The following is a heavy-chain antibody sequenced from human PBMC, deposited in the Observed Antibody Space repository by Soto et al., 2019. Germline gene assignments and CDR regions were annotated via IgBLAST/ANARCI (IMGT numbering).Heavy chain of an antibody. Sequence: GASVKVCCKASGDTFTVYYMHWVRQAPGQGLEWMGWINPNSGGTNYAQKFQCRVTMTRHTSISTAYMELIRLRSDDTAVYYCARNQERRGWYGSDYCGQGTLVTVSS. D-gene: IGHD6-19*01. CDR3: ARNQERRGWYGSDY. CDR2: INPNSGGT. CDR1: GDTFTVYY. V-gene: IGHV1-2*02. J-gene: IGHJ4*02.